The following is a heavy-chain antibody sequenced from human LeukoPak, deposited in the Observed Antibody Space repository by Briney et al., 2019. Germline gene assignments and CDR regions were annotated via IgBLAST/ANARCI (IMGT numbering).Heavy chain of an antibody. CDR1: GFTFSSYA. CDR2: ISYDGSNK. Sequence: GGSLRLSCAASGFTFSSYAMHWVRQAPGKGLEWVAVISYDGSNKYYADSVKGRFTISRDNAKNSLYLQMNSLRAEDTALYYCARDRGYCSGGSCYAGSVGYWGQGTLVTVSS. J-gene: IGHJ4*02. CDR3: ARDRGYCSGGSCYAGSVGY. V-gene: IGHV3-30*04. D-gene: IGHD2-15*01.